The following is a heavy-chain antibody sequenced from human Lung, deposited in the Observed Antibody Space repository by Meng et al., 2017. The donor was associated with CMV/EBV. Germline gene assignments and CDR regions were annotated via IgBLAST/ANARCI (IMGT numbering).Heavy chain of an antibody. V-gene: IGHV3-21*01. CDR1: GLTLSTYG. J-gene: IGHJ4*02. D-gene: IGHD1-26*01. CDR3: ARDLIVGTAYFDY. Sequence: GGSLRLXCAASGLTLSTYGIHWVRQAPGKGLEWVSSINNSSSYIYYADSVKGRFTISRDNAKNSLYLQMNSLRAEDTAVYYCARDLIVGTAYFDYWGQGTLVTVSS. CDR2: INNSSSYI.